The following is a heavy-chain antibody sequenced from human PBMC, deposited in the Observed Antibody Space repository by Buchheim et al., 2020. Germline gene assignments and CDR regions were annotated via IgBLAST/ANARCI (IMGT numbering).Heavy chain of an antibody. Sequence: QVQLVQSGAEVKKPGASVKVSRKASGYTFTSYDINWVRQATGQGLEWMGWMNPNSGNTGYAQKFQGRVTMTRNTSISTAYMELSSLRSEDTAVYYCARPYSGSYYFAYYYYGMDVWGQGTT. D-gene: IGHD1-26*01. CDR2: MNPNSGNT. V-gene: IGHV1-8*01. CDR3: ARPYSGSYYFAYYYYGMDV. CDR1: GYTFTSYD. J-gene: IGHJ6*02.